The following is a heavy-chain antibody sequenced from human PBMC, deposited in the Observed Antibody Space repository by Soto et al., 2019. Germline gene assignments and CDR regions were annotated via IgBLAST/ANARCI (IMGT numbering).Heavy chain of an antibody. Sequence: PSETLSRTWTVSGGSISSYYCSWGRQPPGKGLEWIGYIYYSGSTNYNPSLKSRVTISVDTSKNQFSLKLSSVTAADTAVYYCAREGYCSGGSCYSGTDYWGQGTLVTVSS. V-gene: IGHV4-59*01. J-gene: IGHJ4*02. CDR1: GGSISSYY. D-gene: IGHD2-15*01. CDR3: AREGYCSGGSCYSGTDY. CDR2: IYYSGST.